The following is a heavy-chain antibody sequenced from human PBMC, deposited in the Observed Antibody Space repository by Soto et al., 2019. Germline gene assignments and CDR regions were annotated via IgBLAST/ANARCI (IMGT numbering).Heavy chain of an antibody. Sequence: QVQLVQSGAEVKKPGSSVKVSCKASGGTFSSYAISWVRQAPGQGLEWMGGIITNFGTANYAQKFQGRVTIAADESSSTAYMALSSLSSEDRAMYFCARVRGGGAAATMEGGWFVAWCQGTLVTVSS. J-gene: IGHJ5*02. CDR3: ARVRGGGAAATMEGGWFVA. CDR2: IITNFGTA. V-gene: IGHV1-69*12. CDR1: GGTFSSYA. D-gene: IGHD2-2*01.